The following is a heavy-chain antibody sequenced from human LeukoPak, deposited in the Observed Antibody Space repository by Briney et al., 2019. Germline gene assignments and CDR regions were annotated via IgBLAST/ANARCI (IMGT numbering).Heavy chain of an antibody. CDR3: AKGARYCSSTSCSPYSSSWEADFDY. J-gene: IGHJ4*02. CDR2: ISGSGGST. V-gene: IGHV3-23*01. CDR1: GFTFSSYA. Sequence: GGSLRLSCAASGFTFSSYAMSWVRQAPGKGLEWVSAISGSGGSTYYADSVKGRFTISRDNSKNTLYLQMNSLRAEDTAVYYCAKGARYCSSTSCSPYSSSWEADFDYWGQGTLVTVSS. D-gene: IGHD2-2*01.